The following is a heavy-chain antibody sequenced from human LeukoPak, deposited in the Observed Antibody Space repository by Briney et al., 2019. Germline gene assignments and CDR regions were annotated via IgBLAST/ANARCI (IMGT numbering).Heavy chain of an antibody. D-gene: IGHD4-17*01. J-gene: IGHJ5*02. Sequence: PSQTLSLTCAVSGGSISSGGYSWSWIRQPPGKGLEWIGEINHSGSTNYNPSLKSRVTISVDTSKNQFSLKLSSVTAADTAVYYCVAYGDYDAWFDPWGQGTLVTVSS. CDR2: INHSGST. V-gene: IGHV4-30-2*01. CDR3: VAYGDYDAWFDP. CDR1: GGSISSGGYS.